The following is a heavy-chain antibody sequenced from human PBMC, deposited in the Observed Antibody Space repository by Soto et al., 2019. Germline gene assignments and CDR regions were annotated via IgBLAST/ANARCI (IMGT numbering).Heavy chain of an antibody. J-gene: IGHJ4*02. D-gene: IGHD4-17*01. Sequence: VGSLRLSCAASGFTFSSYAMNWVRQAPGKGLEWVSTIRTSVGDTYYAASVKGRFTISRDNSKSTVYLHLNSLRAEDTAIYYCAKDPTYDYGYFDSWGQGTRVTVS. CDR3: AKDPTYDYGYFDS. CDR2: IRTSVGDT. V-gene: IGHV3-23*01. CDR1: GFTFSSYA.